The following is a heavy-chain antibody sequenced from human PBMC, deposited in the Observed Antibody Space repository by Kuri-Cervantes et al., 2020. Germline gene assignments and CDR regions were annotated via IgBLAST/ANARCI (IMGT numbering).Heavy chain of an antibody. V-gene: IGHV4-59*01. CDR1: GGSISTYY. CDR2: IYYTGST. Sequence: SETLSLTCTVSGGSISTYYRTWIRQPPGQGLEWIGYIYYTGSTTYNPSLKSRVTISVDTSNNQFSLNLESVTAADTAVYYCARGAGDSRGTDFDYWGQGTLVTVSS. CDR3: ARGAGDSRGTDFDY. J-gene: IGHJ4*02. D-gene: IGHD3-22*01.